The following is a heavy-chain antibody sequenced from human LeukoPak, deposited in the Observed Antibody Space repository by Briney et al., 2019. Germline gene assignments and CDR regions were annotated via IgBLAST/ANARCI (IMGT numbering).Heavy chain of an antibody. D-gene: IGHD3-3*01. CDR3: ARVGRFLEWLLWDY. Sequence: ASVKVSCKASGYTFTGYYMHWVRQAPGQGLEWMGWISPNSGGTNYAQKFQGRVTMTRDTSISTAYMELSRLRSDDTAVYYCARVGRFLEWLLWDYWGQGTLVTVSS. CDR1: GYTFTGYY. J-gene: IGHJ4*02. V-gene: IGHV1-2*02. CDR2: ISPNSGGT.